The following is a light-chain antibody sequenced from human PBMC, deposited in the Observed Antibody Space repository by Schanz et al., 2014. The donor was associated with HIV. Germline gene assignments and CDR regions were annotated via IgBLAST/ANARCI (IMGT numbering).Light chain of an antibody. CDR3: QQVNSFPLT. CDR1: QSINGW. V-gene: IGKV1-12*01. J-gene: IGKJ4*01. CDR2: AAS. Sequence: DIQMTQSPSTLSASVGDRVTITCRASQSINGWLAWYQQKPGKAPNLLIYAASSFQSGVPSRFSGSGSGTDFTLTISSLQPEDFATYYCQQVNSFPLTFGGGTKVEIK.